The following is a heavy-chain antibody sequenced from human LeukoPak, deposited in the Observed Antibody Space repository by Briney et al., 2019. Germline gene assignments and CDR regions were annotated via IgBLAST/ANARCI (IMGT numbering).Heavy chain of an antibody. V-gene: IGHV4-39*01. J-gene: IGHJ4*02. Sequence: PSETLSLTCTVSGGSISSSSYCWGWIRQPPGKGLEWIGSIYYSGSTYYNPSLKSRVTISVDTSKNQFSLKLSSVTAADTAVYYCARWGATYDYWGQGTLVTVSS. CDR1: GGSISSSSYC. CDR3: ARWGATYDY. D-gene: IGHD1-26*01. CDR2: IYYSGST.